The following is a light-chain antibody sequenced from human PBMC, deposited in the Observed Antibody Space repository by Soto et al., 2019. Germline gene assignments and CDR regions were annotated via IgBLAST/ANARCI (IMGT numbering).Light chain of an antibody. J-gene: IGKJ2*01. Sequence: EIVLTQSPGTLSLSPGERATLSCRASQSISSSYLAWYQQSPGQAPRLLVYGASSRATDIPDRFSGSGSGTDFTLTISRLEPEDFAVYFCQQYSSSPPATFGQGTKLEIK. V-gene: IGKV3-20*01. CDR2: GAS. CDR1: QSISSSY. CDR3: QQYSSSPPAT.